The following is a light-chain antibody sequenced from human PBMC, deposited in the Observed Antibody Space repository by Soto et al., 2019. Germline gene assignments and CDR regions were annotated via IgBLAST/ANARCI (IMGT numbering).Light chain of an antibody. CDR3: SSYTSSSTLVV. CDR2: DVS. CDR1: SSDVGGYSF. J-gene: IGLJ2*01. V-gene: IGLV2-14*01. Sequence: QSALTQPASVSGSPGQSITISCTGTSSDVGGYSFVSWYQQHPGKAPKLMIYDVSNRPSGVSNRFSGSKSGNTASLTISGLQAEDEDDYYCSSYTSSSTLVVFGGGTKVTVL.